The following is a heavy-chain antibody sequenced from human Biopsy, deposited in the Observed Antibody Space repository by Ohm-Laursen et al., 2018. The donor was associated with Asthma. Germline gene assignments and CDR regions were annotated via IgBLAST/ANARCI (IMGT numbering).Heavy chain of an antibody. D-gene: IGHD3-9*01. V-gene: IGHV3-30-3*01. CDR2: ISYDGSNK. CDR1: GFTFSSYA. J-gene: IGHJ5*02. CDR3: AKAERYFDWYWFDP. Sequence: SLRLSCTATGFTFSSYAMHWVRQAPGKGLEWVAVISYDGSNKYYADSVKGRFTISRDNSKNTLYLQMNSLRAEDTAVYYCAKAERYFDWYWFDPWGQGTLVTASS.